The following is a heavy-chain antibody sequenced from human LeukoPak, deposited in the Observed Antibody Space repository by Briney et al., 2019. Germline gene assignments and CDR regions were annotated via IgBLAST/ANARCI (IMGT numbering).Heavy chain of an antibody. J-gene: IGHJ4*02. V-gene: IGHV3-53*01. CDR1: GFTFSSNY. CDR3: ARVLSVSYCDS. D-gene: IGHD2/OR15-2a*01. CDR2: IYSGSTT. Sequence: RGSLRLSCAASGFTFSSNYMSWVRQAPGKGLEWVSVIYSGSTTYYADSVKGRFTISRDNSKNTLYLQMNSLRGEDAAVYYCARVLSVSYCDSWGQGTLVTVSS.